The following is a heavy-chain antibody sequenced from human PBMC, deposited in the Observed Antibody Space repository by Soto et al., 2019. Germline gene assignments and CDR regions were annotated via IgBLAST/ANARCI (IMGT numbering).Heavy chain of an antibody. J-gene: IGHJ4*02. CDR1: GGSMTSSNW. CDR2: AHHSGRT. Sequence: QVQLQESGPGLVKPSGTLSLTCTVSGGSMTSSNWWNWVRQSQGKGLEWIGEAHHSGRTNYNPSLKSRVTISVDKSKNHVSLKLRSVTAADTAVYYCARSDATGLDYWGQGTLVTVSS. CDR3: ARSDATGLDY. D-gene: IGHD4-17*01. V-gene: IGHV4-4*02.